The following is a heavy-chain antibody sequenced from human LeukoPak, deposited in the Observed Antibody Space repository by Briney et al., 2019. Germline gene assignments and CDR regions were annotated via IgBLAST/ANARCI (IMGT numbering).Heavy chain of an antibody. CDR3: ARGGWNKFDY. V-gene: IGHV4-39*07. Sequence: SETLSLTCTVSDGSISSSNYYWAWIRQPPGKGLEWIANIFYTGNTYYNPSLKSRVTISIDTSKNQFSLKLSSVTAADTAVYYCARGGWNKFDYWGQGTLVTVSS. CDR2: IFYTGNT. D-gene: IGHD3-22*01. J-gene: IGHJ4*02. CDR1: DGSISSSNYY.